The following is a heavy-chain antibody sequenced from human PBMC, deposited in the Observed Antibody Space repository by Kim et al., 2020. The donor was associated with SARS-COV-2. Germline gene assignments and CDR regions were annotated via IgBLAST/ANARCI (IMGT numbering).Heavy chain of an antibody. CDR2: ISYDGSNK. V-gene: IGHV3-30*04. CDR3: AREIMGRAAAGEKYFQH. Sequence: GGSLRLSCAASGFTFSSYAMHWVRQAPGKGLEWVAVISYDGSNKYYADSVKGRFTISRDNSKNTLYLQMNSLRAEDTAVYYCAREIMGRAAAGEKYFQHWGQGTLVTVSS. D-gene: IGHD6-13*01. CDR1: GFTFSSYA. J-gene: IGHJ1*01.